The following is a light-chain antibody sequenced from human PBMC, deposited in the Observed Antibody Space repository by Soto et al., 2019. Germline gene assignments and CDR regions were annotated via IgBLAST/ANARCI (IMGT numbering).Light chain of an antibody. CDR2: EGS. CDR1: SSDVGNYNL. Sequence: QSALAQPASVSGSPGQSITISCTVTSSDVGNYNLVSWYQQHPGKAPKLMIYEGSKRPSGVSNRFSGSKSDNTASLTISGLQAEDEAHYYCCSYARGSTYVFGTGTKVTVL. V-gene: IGLV2-23*01. CDR3: CSYARGSTYV. J-gene: IGLJ1*01.